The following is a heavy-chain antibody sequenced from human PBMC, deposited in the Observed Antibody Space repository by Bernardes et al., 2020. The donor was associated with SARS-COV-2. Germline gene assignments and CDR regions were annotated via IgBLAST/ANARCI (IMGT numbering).Heavy chain of an antibody. Sequence: GGSLRLSCAASGFTLSSYWMHWVRQAPGKGLVWVARTNEDGTITNYADSVRGRFTISRDNAKNTLYLQMTSLRVEDTAVYYCARDVAGRDGLWGRGTLVSVSS. V-gene: IGHV3-74*01. CDR3: ARDVAGRDGL. CDR2: TNEDGTIT. J-gene: IGHJ2*01. D-gene: IGHD2-15*01. CDR1: GFTLSSYW.